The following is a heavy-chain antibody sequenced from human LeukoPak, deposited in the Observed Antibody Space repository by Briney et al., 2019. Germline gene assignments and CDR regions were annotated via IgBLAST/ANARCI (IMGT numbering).Heavy chain of an antibody. CDR3: AKGGTSYGYSDWFDP. CDR1: GFTVDDYA. CDR2: ISWNSRSI. D-gene: IGHD5-18*01. J-gene: IGHJ5*02. Sequence: PGGCLRLAWAASGFTVDDYAMHWVRQAPGKGLEWVSGISWNSRSIGCADSVKARFTISRANAKTSLYLQLNSLRAEAMALYYCAKGGTSYGYSDWFDPWGQGTLVTVSS. V-gene: IGHV3-9*03.